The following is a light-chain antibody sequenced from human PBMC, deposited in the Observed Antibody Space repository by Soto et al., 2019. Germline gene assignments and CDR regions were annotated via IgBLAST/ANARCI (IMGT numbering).Light chain of an antibody. V-gene: IGLV7-43*01. CDR1: IGPVTSGYY. J-gene: IGLJ3*02. CDR2: SAT. Sequence: QAVVTQEPSLTVSPGGTVTLTCASSIGPVTSGYYPSWFQQKLGQPPRALIHSATNRHSWTPARFSGSLLGGKAALTLSGVQPEDEADYYCLMYFGGAWVFGGGTKLTVL. CDR3: LMYFGGAWV.